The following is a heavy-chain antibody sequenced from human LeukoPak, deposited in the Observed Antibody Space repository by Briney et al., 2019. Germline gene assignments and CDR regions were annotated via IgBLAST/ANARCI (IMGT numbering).Heavy chain of an antibody. D-gene: IGHD2/OR15-2a*01. CDR2: INQEASRT. Sequence: PGGSLRLSCAASGFTFRSYWMSWVRQAPGKGLEWLGNINQEASRTDHADSVKGRFTISRDNSRNLLYLHMSSLRAEDTAVYYCAKYLSRAFDSWGQGILVSVSS. CDR3: AKYLSRAFDS. J-gene: IGHJ4*02. V-gene: IGHV3-7*01. CDR1: GFTFRSYW.